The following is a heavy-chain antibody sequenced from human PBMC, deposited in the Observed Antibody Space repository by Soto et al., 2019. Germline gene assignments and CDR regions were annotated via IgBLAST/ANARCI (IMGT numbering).Heavy chain of an antibody. J-gene: IGHJ5*02. Sequence: SEPLSLTCPVYGGSFRGYYWSWIRQPPGKCLEWSGEITHSGSTNYNTSLKSRVTISVDTSKNQFSLKLSSVTAADTAVYYCARDPAGIAARQVSRGKYNWFVPWGQGSLVTVS. CDR3: ARDPAGIAARQVSRGKYNWFVP. D-gene: IGHD6-6*01. V-gene: IGHV4-34*01. CDR1: GGSFRGYY. CDR2: ITHSGST.